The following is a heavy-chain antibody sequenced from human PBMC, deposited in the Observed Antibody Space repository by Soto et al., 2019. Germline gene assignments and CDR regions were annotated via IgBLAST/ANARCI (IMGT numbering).Heavy chain of an antibody. CDR3: ARDKDTRVEQWLVPHPGILQYYGMDV. J-gene: IGHJ6*02. CDR2: INPSGGST. Sequence: ASVKVSCKASGYTFTSYYMHWVRQAPGQGLEWMGIINPSGGSTSYAQKFQGRVTMTRDTSTSTVYMELSSLRSEDTAVYYCARDKDTRVEQWLVPHPGILQYYGMDVWGQGTTVTVSS. D-gene: IGHD6-19*01. CDR1: GYTFTSYY. V-gene: IGHV1-46*01.